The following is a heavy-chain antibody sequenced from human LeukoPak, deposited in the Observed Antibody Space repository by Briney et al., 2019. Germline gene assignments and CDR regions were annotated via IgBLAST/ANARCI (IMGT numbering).Heavy chain of an antibody. CDR1: GYTFTSYG. Sequence: GASVKVSCKASGYTFTSYGISWVRQAPGQGLEWMGWISAYNGNTNYAQKLQGRVTMTTDTSTGTAYMELRSLRSDDTAVYYCARVDFWSGYYTSYYYYYGMDVWGQGTTVTVSS. CDR3: ARVDFWSGYYTSYYYYYGMDV. CDR2: ISAYNGNT. D-gene: IGHD3-3*01. V-gene: IGHV1-18*01. J-gene: IGHJ6*02.